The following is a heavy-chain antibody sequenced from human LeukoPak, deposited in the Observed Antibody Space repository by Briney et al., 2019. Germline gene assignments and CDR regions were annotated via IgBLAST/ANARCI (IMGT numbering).Heavy chain of an antibody. Sequence: PSQTLSLTCTVSGGSISSGGYYWSWIRQHPGKGLEWIGYIYYSGSTYYNPSLKRRVTISVDTSKNQFSLKLSSVTAADTAVYYCARRGVEWFGLIDYWGQGTLVTVSS. D-gene: IGHD3-10*01. CDR2: IYYSGST. CDR1: GGSISSGGYY. V-gene: IGHV4-31*03. J-gene: IGHJ4*02. CDR3: ARRGVEWFGLIDY.